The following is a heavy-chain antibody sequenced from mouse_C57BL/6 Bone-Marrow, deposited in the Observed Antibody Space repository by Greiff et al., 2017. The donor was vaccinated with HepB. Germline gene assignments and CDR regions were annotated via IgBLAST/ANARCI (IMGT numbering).Heavy chain of an antibody. D-gene: IGHD1-1*01. CDR3: ARTGGTTGDWYFDV. Sequence: QQRPGQGLEWIGDIYPGSGSTNYNEKFKSKATLTVDTSSSTAYMQLSSLTSEDSAVYYCARTGGTTGDWYFDVWGTGTTVTVSS. J-gene: IGHJ1*03. CDR2: IYPGSGST. V-gene: IGHV1-55*01.